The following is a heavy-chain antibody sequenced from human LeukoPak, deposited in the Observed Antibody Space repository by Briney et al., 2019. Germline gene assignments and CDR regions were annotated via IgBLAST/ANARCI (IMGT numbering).Heavy chain of an antibody. CDR3: ARAHYDSSGYYRTYYFDY. D-gene: IGHD3-22*01. V-gene: IGHV3-53*05. J-gene: IGHJ4*02. CDR2: IYSGGTT. CDR1: GFTVNSNY. Sequence: PGGSLRLSCAASGFTVNSNYWSWVRQAPGKGLEWVSVIYSGGTTYYADSVKGRFTISRDNSKNTLYLQMNSLRAEDTAVYYCARAHYDSSGYYRTYYFDYWGQGTLVTVSS.